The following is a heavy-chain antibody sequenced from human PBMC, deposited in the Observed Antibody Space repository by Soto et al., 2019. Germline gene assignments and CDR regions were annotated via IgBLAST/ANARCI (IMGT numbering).Heavy chain of an antibody. CDR3: ARTPGFLGYCSSTSCPYGMDV. CDR2: ISSSSSYI. V-gene: IGHV3-21*01. J-gene: IGHJ6*02. Sequence: EVQLVDSGGGLVQPGGSLRLSCAASGFTFSSYSMNWVRQAPGKGLEWVSSISSSSSYIYYADSVKGRFTISRDNAKNSLYLQMNSMRAADPAVYYCARTPGFLGYCSSTSCPYGMDVWGQGTTVTVSS. D-gene: IGHD2-2*01. CDR1: GFTFSSYS.